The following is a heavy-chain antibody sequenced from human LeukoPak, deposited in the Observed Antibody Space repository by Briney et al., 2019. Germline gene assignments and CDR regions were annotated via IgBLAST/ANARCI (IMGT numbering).Heavy chain of an antibody. CDR2: ISSDGNNK. D-gene: IGHD1-14*01. CDR1: GFTLSSYS. CDR3: ARGDGRVITDSYFDY. V-gene: IGHV3-30*04. Sequence: TGGSLRLSCAASGFTLSSYSIHWVRQAPGMGLEWVAVISSDGNNKYYADSVKGRFTVSRDNSKNTLSLQMDNLRPEDTAVYYCARGDGRVITDSYFDYWGQGTLVSVSS. J-gene: IGHJ4*02.